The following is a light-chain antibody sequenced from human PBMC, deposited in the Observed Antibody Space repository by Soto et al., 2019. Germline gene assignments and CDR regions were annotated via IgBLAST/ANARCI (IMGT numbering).Light chain of an antibody. CDR3: SSYAGDNNFVV. Sequence: QSALTQTPSASGSPGQSVTISCTGTSSDVGGYDFVSWYQQHPGKAPKLIIFEVSKRPSGVPDRFSGSKSGNTASLSVSGLQAEDEADYYCSSYAGDNNFVVFGGGTKLTVL. CDR1: SSDVGGYDF. V-gene: IGLV2-8*01. J-gene: IGLJ2*01. CDR2: EVS.